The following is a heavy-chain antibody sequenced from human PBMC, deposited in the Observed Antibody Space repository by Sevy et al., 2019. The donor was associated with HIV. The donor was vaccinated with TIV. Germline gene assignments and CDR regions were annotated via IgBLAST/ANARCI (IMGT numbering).Heavy chain of an antibody. Sequence: GGSLRLSCAASGFTFSSYAMHWVRQAPGKGLEWVAVISYDGSNKYYADSVKGRFTISRDNSKNTLYLQMNSLRAEDTAVYYCARDWEAYYDSSGYYSAIFDYWGQGTLVTVSS. V-gene: IGHV3-30-3*01. CDR1: GFTFSSYA. J-gene: IGHJ4*02. D-gene: IGHD3-22*01. CDR3: ARDWEAYYDSSGYYSAIFDY. CDR2: ISYDGSNK.